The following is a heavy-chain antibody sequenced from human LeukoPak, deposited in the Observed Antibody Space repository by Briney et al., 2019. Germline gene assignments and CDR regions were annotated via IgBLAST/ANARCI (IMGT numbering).Heavy chain of an antibody. CDR2: ISGSGGST. CDR3: AKARKIVTPNWFDP. Sequence: PGGPLRLSCAASGFTFSSYAMSWVRQAPGKGLEWVSAISGSGGSTYYADSVKGRFTISRDSSKNTLYLQMNSLRAEDTAVYYCAKARKIVTPNWFDPWGQGTLVTVSS. J-gene: IGHJ5*02. V-gene: IGHV3-23*01. D-gene: IGHD3-22*01. CDR1: GFTFSSYA.